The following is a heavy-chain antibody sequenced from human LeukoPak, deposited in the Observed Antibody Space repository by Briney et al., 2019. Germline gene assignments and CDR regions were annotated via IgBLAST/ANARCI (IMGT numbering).Heavy chain of an antibody. V-gene: IGHV3-53*01. Sequence: GGSLRLSCAASGFTVSSNFMSWVRQAPGKGLEWVSVIYSGGSAYYADSVKGRFTSSRDNSKNTLYLQMNSLRAEDTAVYYCARNKWGDYTGSDYWGQGTLVTVSS. CDR1: GFTVSSNF. CDR3: ARNKWGDYTGSDY. D-gene: IGHD4-17*01. J-gene: IGHJ4*02. CDR2: IYSGGSA.